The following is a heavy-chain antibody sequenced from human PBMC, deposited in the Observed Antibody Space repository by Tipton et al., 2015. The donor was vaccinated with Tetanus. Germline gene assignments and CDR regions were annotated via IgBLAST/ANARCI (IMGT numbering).Heavy chain of an antibody. Sequence: TLSLTCTVSGDSISGGSYYWAWIRQPPGKGLEWIGSIYESGDTYYIPSLKSRVTISVNTSKTQFSLKLNSMTATDTAVYFCAGHQSGYFTPVDYWGQGTLVTVSS. V-gene: IGHV4-39*01. CDR1: GDSISGGSYY. CDR2: IYESGDT. CDR3: AGHQSGYFTPVDY. J-gene: IGHJ4*02. D-gene: IGHD3-3*01.